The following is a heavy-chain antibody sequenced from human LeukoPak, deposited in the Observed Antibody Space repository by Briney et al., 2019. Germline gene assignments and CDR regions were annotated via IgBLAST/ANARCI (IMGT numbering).Heavy chain of an antibody. CDR3: ASPYYYDSSGYSY. CDR1: GYTFTSYA. CDR2: ISYDGSNK. Sequence: SCKASGYTFTSYAMHWVRQAPGKGLEWVAVISYDGSNKYYADSVKGRFTISRDNSMNTLYLQMNSLRAEDTAVYYCASPYYYDSSGYSYWGQGTLVTVSS. V-gene: IGHV3-30-3*01. J-gene: IGHJ4*02. D-gene: IGHD3-22*01.